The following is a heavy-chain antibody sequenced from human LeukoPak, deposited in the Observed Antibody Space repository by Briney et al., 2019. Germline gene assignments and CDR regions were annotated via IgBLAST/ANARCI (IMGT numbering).Heavy chain of an antibody. Sequence: SETLSLTCTVSGGSISSSSYYWSWIRQPPGKGLEWIGYIYYSGSTNYNPSLKSRVTISVDTSKNQFSLKLSSVTAADTAVYYCARDQWAGNPGAFWFDPWGQGTLVAVSS. CDR2: IYYSGST. J-gene: IGHJ5*02. CDR1: GGSISSSSYY. CDR3: ARDQWAGNPGAFWFDP. D-gene: IGHD3-3*02. V-gene: IGHV4-61*01.